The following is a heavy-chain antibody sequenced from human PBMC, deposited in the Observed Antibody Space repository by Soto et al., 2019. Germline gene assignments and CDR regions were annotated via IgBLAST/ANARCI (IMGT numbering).Heavy chain of an antibody. V-gene: IGHV4-30-4*01. J-gene: IGHJ5*01. CDR2: IYKSATT. Sequence: SETLSLTCSVSGDSISNLDYFWAWIRQPPGQALEYIGYIYKSATTYYNPSSESRVAISVDTSKSQFSLNVTSVTAADTAVYFCARGRYCLTGRCFPNWFDSWGQGALVTVSS. CDR1: GDSISNLDYF. D-gene: IGHD7-27*01. CDR3: ARGRYCLTGRCFPNWFDS.